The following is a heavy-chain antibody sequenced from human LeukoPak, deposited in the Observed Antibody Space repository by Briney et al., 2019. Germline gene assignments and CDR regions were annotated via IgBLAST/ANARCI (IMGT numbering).Heavy chain of an antibody. CDR3: ARAIFGSGSYGYYFDY. D-gene: IGHD3-10*01. V-gene: IGHV4-59*01. J-gene: IGHJ4*02. CDR1: GGSISPYS. CDR2: VYYSGST. Sequence: PSETLSLTCTVSGGSISPYSWSWIRQPPGKGLEWIGYVYYSGSTKYNPSLKSRVTISVDTSKNQFSLKLSPVTAADTAVYYCARAIFGSGSYGYYFDYWGQGTLVTVSS.